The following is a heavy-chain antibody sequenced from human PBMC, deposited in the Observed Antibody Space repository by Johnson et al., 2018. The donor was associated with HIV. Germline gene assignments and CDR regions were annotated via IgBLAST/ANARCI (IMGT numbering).Heavy chain of an antibody. Sequence: VQLVESGGGLVQPGGSLRLSCAASGFTFSSYDMHWVHQATGKGLEWVSSIGTAGDTYYPGSVKGRFTISRENAKNTLYLQMNSLRAEDTAVYYCARGDGATGYHDAFDIWGQGTMVTVSS. CDR1: GFTFSSYD. D-gene: IGHD1-26*01. CDR3: ARGDGATGYHDAFDI. J-gene: IGHJ3*02. V-gene: IGHV3-13*01. CDR2: IGTAGDT.